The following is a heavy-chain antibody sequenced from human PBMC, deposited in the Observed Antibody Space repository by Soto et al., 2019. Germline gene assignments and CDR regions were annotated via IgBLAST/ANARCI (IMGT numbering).Heavy chain of an antibody. V-gene: IGHV1-69*02. D-gene: IGHD2-2*01. CDR3: ARSAKRDIVVVPADVPGWYFDL. CDR2: IIPILGIA. J-gene: IGHJ2*01. Sequence: QVQLVQSGAEVKKPGSSVKVSCKASGGTFSSYTIGWVRQAPGQGLEWMGRIIPILGIANYAQKFQGRVTITADKSTSTAYMELSSLRSEDTAVYYCARSAKRDIVVVPADVPGWYFDLWGRGTLVTVSS. CDR1: GGTFSSYT.